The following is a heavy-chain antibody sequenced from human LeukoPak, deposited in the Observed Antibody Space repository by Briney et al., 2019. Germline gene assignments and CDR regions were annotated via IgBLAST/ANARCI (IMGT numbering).Heavy chain of an antibody. Sequence: PGGSLRLSCAASGFTFSNSWMSWVRQAPGKGVEWLAFIKLDGSEKYYVDSVKGRFTVSRDNAKESLYLQMNILRVEDTAVYYCARNAPLDYWGQGTLVTVSS. CDR2: IKLDGSEK. V-gene: IGHV3-7*01. J-gene: IGHJ4*02. D-gene: IGHD2-2*01. CDR1: GFTFSNSW. CDR3: ARNAPLDY.